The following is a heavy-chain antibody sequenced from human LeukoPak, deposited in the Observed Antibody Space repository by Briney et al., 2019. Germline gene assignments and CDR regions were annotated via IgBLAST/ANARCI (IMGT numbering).Heavy chain of an antibody. CDR1: GFTFSSYG. CDR2: ISSSSST. CDR3: ARYGVFDY. Sequence: QPGGSLRLSCAASGFTFSSYGMHWVRQAPGKGLEWVSYISSSSSTYYADSVKGRFTTSRDNTKNSVYLQMNSLRVEDTAVYYCARYGVFDYWGQGTLVTVSS. J-gene: IGHJ4*02. D-gene: IGHD4-17*01. V-gene: IGHV3-48*04.